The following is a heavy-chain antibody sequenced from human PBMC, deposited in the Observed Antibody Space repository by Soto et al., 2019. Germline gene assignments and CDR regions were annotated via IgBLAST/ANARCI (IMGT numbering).Heavy chain of an antibody. D-gene: IGHD3-10*01. CDR1: GFTFSSYA. CDR2: ISGSGGST. CDR3: AKDIGLWFGELTTL. Sequence: GGSLRLSCAASGFTFSSYAMSWVRQAPGKGLEWVSAISGSGGSTYYADSVKGRFTISRDNSKNTLYLQMNSLRAEDTAVYYCAKDIGLWFGELTTLWGQGTLVTVSS. J-gene: IGHJ4*02. V-gene: IGHV3-23*01.